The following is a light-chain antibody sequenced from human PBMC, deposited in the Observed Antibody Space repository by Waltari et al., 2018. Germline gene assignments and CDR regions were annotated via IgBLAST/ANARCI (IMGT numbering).Light chain of an antibody. V-gene: IGKV1-33*01. CDR2: DVS. CDR1: QNINNY. CDR3: QQYENLPLT. Sequence: DIQMTQSPSSLSASVGDRVTITCQASQNINNYLNWYQHKPGKGPKLLIYDVSGLERGVPPRFSGGGFGTEFKLIISSLQPEDAATYYCQQYENLPLTFGGGTTVEI. J-gene: IGKJ4*01.